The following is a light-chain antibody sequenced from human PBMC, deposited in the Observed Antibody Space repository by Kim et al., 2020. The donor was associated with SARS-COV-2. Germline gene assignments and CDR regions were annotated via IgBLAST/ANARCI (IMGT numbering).Light chain of an antibody. CDR2: GKN. V-gene: IGLV3-19*01. CDR1: SLRSYY. Sequence: SSELTQDPAVSVALGQTVRITCQGDSLRSYYASWYQQKPGQAPVLVIYGKNNRPSGIPDRFSASSSGNTASLTITGPQAEDEADYYCSSRDSSGNQWVFGGGTKVTVL. CDR3: SSRDSSGNQWV. J-gene: IGLJ3*02.